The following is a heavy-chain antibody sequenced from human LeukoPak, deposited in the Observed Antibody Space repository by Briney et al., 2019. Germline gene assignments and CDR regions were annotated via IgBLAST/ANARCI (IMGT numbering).Heavy chain of an antibody. Sequence: PGGSLRLSCVASGFTFSSSWMSWVRQAPGKGLEWVANIKQDGSEKYYVDSVKGRFTISRDNTKNSLYLQMNSLRAEDTAVYYCAKGLLVGATGPFDYWGQGTLVTVSS. V-gene: IGHV3-7*01. D-gene: IGHD1-26*01. CDR2: IKQDGSEK. CDR1: GFTFSSSW. CDR3: AKGLLVGATGPFDY. J-gene: IGHJ4*02.